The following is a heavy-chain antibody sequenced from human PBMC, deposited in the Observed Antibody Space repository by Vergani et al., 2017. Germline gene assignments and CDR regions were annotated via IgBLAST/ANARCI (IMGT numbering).Heavy chain of an antibody. J-gene: IGHJ4*02. V-gene: IGHV4-34*01. CDR2: INHSGST. Sequence: QVQLQQWGAGLLKPSETLSLTCAVYGGSFSGYYWSWIRQPPGKGLEWIGEINHSGSTNYNPSLKSRVTISVDTSKNQFSLKLSSVTAADTAVYYCARHVRAYYYDSSGYYPYFDYWGQGTLVTVSS. D-gene: IGHD3-22*01. CDR1: GGSFSGYY. CDR3: ARHVRAYYYDSSGYYPYFDY.